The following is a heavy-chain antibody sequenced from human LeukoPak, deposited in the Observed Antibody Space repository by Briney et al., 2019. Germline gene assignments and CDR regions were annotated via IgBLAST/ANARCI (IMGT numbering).Heavy chain of an antibody. D-gene: IGHD3-10*01. V-gene: IGHV4-59*01. J-gene: IGHJ4*02. Sequence: SETLSLTCTVSGGSISTYYWSWLRQPPGKGLEWLGYVYYSGSTNYNPSLKSRVTISVDTSKKQFSLKLTSVTAADTAVYYCARSALDTSVSYYNPQPFEYWGQATLVTVSS. CDR3: ARSALDTSVSYYNPQPFEY. CDR2: VYYSGST. CDR1: GGSISTYY.